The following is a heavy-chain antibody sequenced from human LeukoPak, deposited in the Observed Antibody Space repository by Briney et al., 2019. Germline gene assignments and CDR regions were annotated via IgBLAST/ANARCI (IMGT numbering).Heavy chain of an antibody. Sequence: SETLSLTCSVSGGSISRSGYYWVWIRQPPGKGLEWIGSIYGGTTHYNPSLKGRVTISVDTSKNQFSLKLNSVTAADTAVYYCARVLAAAGNNWFDPWGQGTLVTVSS. V-gene: IGHV4-39*07. D-gene: IGHD6-13*01. CDR1: GGSISRSGYY. J-gene: IGHJ5*02. CDR3: ARVLAAAGNNWFDP. CDR2: IYGGTT.